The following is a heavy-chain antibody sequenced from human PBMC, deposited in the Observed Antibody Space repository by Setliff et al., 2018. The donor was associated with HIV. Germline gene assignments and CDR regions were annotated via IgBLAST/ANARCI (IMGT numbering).Heavy chain of an antibody. V-gene: IGHV1-3*01. Sequence: ASVKVSCKASGYTFTTYSLHWVRQAPGQSLEWMGWINVGKGDTKSSQKFQGRFTITTDTSASTAYMELSSLTSDDTALYFCVRGALLAVFDFDHWGQGTQVTVS. CDR1: GYTFTTYS. CDR2: INVGKGDT. J-gene: IGHJ4*02. CDR3: VRGALLAVFDFDH. D-gene: IGHD3-10*01.